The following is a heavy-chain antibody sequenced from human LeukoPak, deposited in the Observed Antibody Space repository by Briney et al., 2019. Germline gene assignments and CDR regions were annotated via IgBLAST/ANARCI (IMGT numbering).Heavy chain of an antibody. V-gene: IGHV3-21*01. J-gene: IGHJ4*02. D-gene: IGHD6-13*01. CDR3: AREPIARYYFDN. CDR1: GFTFSSYS. Sequence: GGSLRLSCAASGFTFSSYSMNWVRQAPGKGLEWVSSISSSSSYIYYADSVKGRFTISRDNAKNSLYLQMNSLRAEDTAVYYCAREPIARYYFDNWGQGTLVTVSS. CDR2: ISSSSSYI.